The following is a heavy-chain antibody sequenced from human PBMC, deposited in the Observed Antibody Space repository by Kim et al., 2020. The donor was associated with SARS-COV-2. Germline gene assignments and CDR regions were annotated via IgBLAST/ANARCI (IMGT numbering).Heavy chain of an antibody. D-gene: IGHD1-26*01. Sequence: ASVKVSCKAPGDTFTNYYIHWVRQAPGQGLEWMGIIDPGTGRTTFAQQFQERVTMTGDTATNTVHMGLSSLTPDDTAVYYCATMEAGSYTGEFEYWGQGTLVSVSS. V-gene: IGHV1-46*01. CDR3: ATMEAGSYTGEFEY. CDR2: IDPGTGRT. CDR1: GDTFTNYY. J-gene: IGHJ4*02.